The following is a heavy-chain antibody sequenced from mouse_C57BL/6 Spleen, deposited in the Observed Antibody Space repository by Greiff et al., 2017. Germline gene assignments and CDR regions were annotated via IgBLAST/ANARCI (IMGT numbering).Heavy chain of an antibody. D-gene: IGHD2-4*01. CDR2: INPSTGGT. CDR3: ASDYDYDDAMDY. J-gene: IGHJ4*01. V-gene: IGHV1-42*01. Sequence: VQLKESGPELVKPGASVKISCKASGYSFTGYYMNWVKQSPEKSLEWIGEINPSTGGTTYNQKFKAKATLTVDKSSSTAYMQLKSLTSEDSAVYYCASDYDYDDAMDYWGQGTSVTVSS. CDR1: GYSFTGYY.